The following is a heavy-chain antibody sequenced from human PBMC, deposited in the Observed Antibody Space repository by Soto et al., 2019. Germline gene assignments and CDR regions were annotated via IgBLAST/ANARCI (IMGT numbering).Heavy chain of an antibody. CDR2: ISAYNGNT. CDR1: GYTFTSYG. CDR3: AREKSIRFLEWSRDGPSAPAFDI. Sequence: GASVKVSCKASGYTFTSYGISWVRQAPGQGLEWMGWISAYNGNTNYAQKLQGRVTMTTDTSTSTAYMELRSLRSDDTAVYYCAREKSIRFLEWSRDGPSAPAFDIWGQGTMVTV. V-gene: IGHV1-18*01. J-gene: IGHJ3*02. D-gene: IGHD3-3*01.